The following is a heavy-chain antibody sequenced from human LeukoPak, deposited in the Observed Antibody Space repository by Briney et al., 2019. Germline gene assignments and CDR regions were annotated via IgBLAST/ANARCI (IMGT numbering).Heavy chain of an antibody. CDR2: ISAYNGNT. CDR1: GYTFTGYY. V-gene: IGHV1-18*04. D-gene: IGHD3-3*01. J-gene: IGHJ4*02. Sequence: GASVKVSCKASGYTFTGYYMHWVRQAPGQGLEWMGWISAYNGNTNYAQKLQGRVTMTTDTSTSTAYMVLRSLRSDDTAVYYCARAPNVVLRFLEWLLDYWGQGTLVTVSS. CDR3: ARAPNVVLRFLEWLLDY.